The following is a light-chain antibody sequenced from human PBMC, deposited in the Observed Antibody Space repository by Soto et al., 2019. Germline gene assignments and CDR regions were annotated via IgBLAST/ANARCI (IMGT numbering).Light chain of an antibody. Sequence: EIVLTQSPGTLSLSPGERATLSCRASQSVSNREIAWYQQIPGQAPRLLIFGTSNRATGIPDRFSGSGSGTDFTLTISSLQPEDFATYYCQQSYRTPHTFGQGTKLETK. CDR3: QQSYRTPHT. CDR1: QSVSNRE. CDR2: GTS. V-gene: IGKV3-20*01. J-gene: IGKJ2*01.